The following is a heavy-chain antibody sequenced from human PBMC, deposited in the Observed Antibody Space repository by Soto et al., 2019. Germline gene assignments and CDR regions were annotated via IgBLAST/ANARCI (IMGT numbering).Heavy chain of an antibody. D-gene: IGHD3-9*01. CDR1: GGTFSSYT. V-gene: IGHV1-69*02. Sequence: QVQLVQSGAEVKKPGSSVKVSCKASGGTFSSYTISWVRQAPGQGLEWMGRIIPILGIANYAQKFQGRVTITADKSTSTAYIDLSSLRSEDTAVYYCARAGRSFDWLLSGQLDYWGQGTLVTVSA. CDR2: IIPILGIA. J-gene: IGHJ4*02. CDR3: ARAGRSFDWLLSGQLDY.